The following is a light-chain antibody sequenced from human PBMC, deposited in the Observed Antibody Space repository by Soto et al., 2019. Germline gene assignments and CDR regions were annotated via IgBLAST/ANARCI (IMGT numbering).Light chain of an antibody. Sequence: QSALTQPPSASGSLGQSVTISCTGTSSDVGGYNCVSWYQQHPGKAPKLMIYEVSKRPSGVPDRFSGSKSGNTASLTVSGLQAEDEADYYCSSYAGSNIPVVFGGGTKLTVL. CDR2: EVS. CDR1: SSDVGGYNC. CDR3: SSYAGSNIPVV. V-gene: IGLV2-8*01. J-gene: IGLJ2*01.